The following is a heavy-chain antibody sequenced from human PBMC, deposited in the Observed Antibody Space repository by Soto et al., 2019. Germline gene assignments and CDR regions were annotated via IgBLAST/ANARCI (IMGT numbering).Heavy chain of an antibody. J-gene: IGHJ5*02. CDR2: ISASGGLK. CDR1: GFTVSNYA. Sequence: EVQLSESGGDLRQPGGSLRLSCAASGFTVSNYAMTWVRQTPGKGLEWVSGISASGGLKYYADSVQGRFTVSRDNSKNILYLQMDNLRDGDTALYYCAREVGAPSGWLDPWGQGTQVTVSS. D-gene: IGHD1-26*01. CDR3: AREVGAPSGWLDP. V-gene: IGHV3-23*01.